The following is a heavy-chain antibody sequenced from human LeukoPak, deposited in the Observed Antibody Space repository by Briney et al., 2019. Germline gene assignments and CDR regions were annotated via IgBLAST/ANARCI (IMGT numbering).Heavy chain of an antibody. V-gene: IGHV3-21*01. D-gene: IGHD6-19*01. CDR1: GFTFSSYS. CDR2: ISSSSSYI. J-gene: IGHJ4*02. CDR3: ARGPRTVAGPFDY. Sequence: PGGSLRLSCAASGFTFSSYSMNWVRQAPGKGLEWVSSISSSSSYIYYADSVKGWFTISRDNAKNSLYLQMNSLRAEDTAVYYCARGPRTVAGPFDYWGQGTLVTVSS.